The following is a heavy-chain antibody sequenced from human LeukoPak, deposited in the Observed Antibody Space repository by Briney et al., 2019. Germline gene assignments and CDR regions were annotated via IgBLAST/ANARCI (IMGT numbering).Heavy chain of an antibody. CDR2: LYYSGST. Sequence: PSETLSLTCTVSGGSISGYYWSWIRQPPGKGLEWIGYLYYSGSTNYNPSLKSRVTISVDTSKNQFSLKLSSVTAADTAVYYCARRGGHGGSFDYWGQETLVTVSS. V-gene: IGHV4-59*08. CDR3: ARRGGHGGSFDY. J-gene: IGHJ4*02. D-gene: IGHD4-23*01. CDR1: GGSISGYY.